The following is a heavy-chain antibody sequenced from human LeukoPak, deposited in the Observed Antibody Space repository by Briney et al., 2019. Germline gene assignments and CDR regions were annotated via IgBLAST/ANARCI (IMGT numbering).Heavy chain of an antibody. Sequence: GASVKVSCKASGGTFSSYAISWVRQAPGQGLEWMGRIIPIFGIANYAQKFQGRVTVTADKSTSTAYMELSSLRSEDTAVYYCASDEINPFDYWGQGTLVTVSS. V-gene: IGHV1-69*04. CDR2: IIPIFGIA. CDR3: ASDEINPFDY. J-gene: IGHJ4*02. CDR1: GGTFSSYA. D-gene: IGHD1-14*01.